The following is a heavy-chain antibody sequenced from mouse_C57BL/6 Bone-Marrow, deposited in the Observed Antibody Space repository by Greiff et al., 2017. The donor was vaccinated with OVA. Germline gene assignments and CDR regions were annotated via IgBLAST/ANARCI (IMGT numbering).Heavy chain of an antibody. J-gene: IGHJ4*01. Sequence: VHVKQSGPELVKPGASVKISCKASGYSFTDYNMNWVKQSNGKSLEWIGVINPNYGTTSYNQKFKGKATLTVDQSSSTAYMQLNSLTSEDSAVYYCAAPAYYSNYCAMDYWGQGTPVTVSS. V-gene: IGHV1-39*01. CDR2: INPNYGTT. CDR3: AAPAYYSNYCAMDY. CDR1: GYSFTDYN. D-gene: IGHD2-5*01.